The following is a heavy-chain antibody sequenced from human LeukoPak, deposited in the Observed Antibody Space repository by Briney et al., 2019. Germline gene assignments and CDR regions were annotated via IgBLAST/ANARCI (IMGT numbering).Heavy chain of an antibody. V-gene: IGHV3-66*01. J-gene: IGHJ4*02. CDR2: IYSGSST. Sequence: GGSLRLSCAPSGLTVSSNYMSWVRHAQEKGMEWVSLIYSGSSTYYADSVKGRFTISRDKSKNTLYLQMSSLRVEDTAVYYCAMGAIVATIDCWGQGTLVTVSS. CDR3: AMGAIVATIDC. D-gene: IGHD5-12*01. CDR1: GLTVSSNY.